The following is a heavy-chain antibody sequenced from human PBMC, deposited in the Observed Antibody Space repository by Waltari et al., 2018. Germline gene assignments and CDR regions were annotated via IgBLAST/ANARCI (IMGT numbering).Heavy chain of an antibody. CDR3: AKIPSSTPFDY. CDR1: GFTFSSYG. V-gene: IGHV3-30*02. Sequence: QVQLVESGGGVVQPGGSLRLSCAASGFTFSSYGLHGVRQAPGKGLEWVAFIRYDGSNKYYADSVKGRFTISRDNSKNTLYLQMNSLRAEDTAVYYCAKIPSSTPFDYWGQGTLVTVSS. D-gene: IGHD6-13*01. J-gene: IGHJ4*02. CDR2: IRYDGSNK.